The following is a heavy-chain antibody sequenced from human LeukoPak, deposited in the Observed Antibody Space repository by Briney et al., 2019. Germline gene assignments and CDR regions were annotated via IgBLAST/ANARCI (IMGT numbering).Heavy chain of an antibody. CDR2: IYDSGTT. CDR3: ARDTPYSGSYHFDY. V-gene: IGHV4-59*01. D-gene: IGHD1-26*01. Sequence: SETLSLTCTVSGGSFGNYYWSWIRQPPGKGLEWIGYIYDSGTTNYNPSLKSRVTISVDTSKNQFSLKLSSVTAADTAVYYCARDTPYSGSYHFDYWGQGTLVTVSS. CDR1: GGSFGNYY. J-gene: IGHJ4*02.